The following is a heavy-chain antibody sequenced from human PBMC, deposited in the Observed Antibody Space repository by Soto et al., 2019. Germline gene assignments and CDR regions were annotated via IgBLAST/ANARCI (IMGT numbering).Heavy chain of an antibody. CDR1: GGSFSGYY. D-gene: IGHD2-2*01. J-gene: IGHJ6*02. CDR3: ARGRYCSSTSCSANYYYGMDV. V-gene: IGHV4-34*01. Sequence: QVQLQQWGAGLLKPSETLSLTCAVYGGSFSGYYWSWIRQPPGKGLEWIGEINHSGSTNYNPSLKSRVTISVDPSKNQFSLKVSSVTAADTAVYYCARGRYCSSTSCSANYYYGMDVWGQGTTVTVSS. CDR2: INHSGST.